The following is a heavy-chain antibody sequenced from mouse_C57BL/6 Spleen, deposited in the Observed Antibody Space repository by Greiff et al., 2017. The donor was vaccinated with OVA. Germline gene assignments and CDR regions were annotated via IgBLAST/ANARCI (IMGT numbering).Heavy chain of an antibody. CDR2: INPSNGGT. D-gene: IGHD2-4*01. V-gene: IGHV1-53*01. Sequence: VQLQQSGTELVKPGASVKLSCKASGYTFTSYWMHWVKQRPGQGLEWIGNINPSNGGTNYNEKFKSKATLTVDKSSSTAYMQLSSLTSEDSAVYYCAGGGGLRPYFDVWGTGTTVTVSS. CDR1: GYTFTSYW. J-gene: IGHJ1*03. CDR3: AGGGGLRPYFDV.